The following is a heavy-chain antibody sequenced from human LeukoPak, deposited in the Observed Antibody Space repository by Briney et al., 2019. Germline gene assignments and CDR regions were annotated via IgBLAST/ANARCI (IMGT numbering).Heavy chain of an antibody. CDR1: GGSISSYY. Sequence: KPSETLPLTCTVSGGSISSYYWSWIRQPPGKGLEWIGHIYYSGSTNYNPSLRSRVTISVDTSKNQFSLKLSSVTAADTAVYYCARGGNYGDYDGYFDYWGQGTLVTVSS. V-gene: IGHV4-59*08. CDR3: ARGGNYGDYDGYFDY. CDR2: IYYSGST. J-gene: IGHJ4*02. D-gene: IGHD4-17*01.